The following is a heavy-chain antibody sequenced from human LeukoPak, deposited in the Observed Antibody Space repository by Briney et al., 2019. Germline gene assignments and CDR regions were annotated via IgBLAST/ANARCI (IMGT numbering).Heavy chain of an antibody. Sequence: PSHTLSLTCTVSGVSVRSDSNYWSSIRQPPGKGVEWIGYISYSGNNDYTVSLKSRVTMYLGTYKNELSVELDSVTDADTAVYYCARGYRNNWRFDYWGRGTLVTVSS. CDR3: ARGYRNNWRFDY. V-gene: IGHV4-61*01. CDR1: GVSVRSDSNY. CDR2: ISYSGNN. J-gene: IGHJ4*02. D-gene: IGHD1-1*01.